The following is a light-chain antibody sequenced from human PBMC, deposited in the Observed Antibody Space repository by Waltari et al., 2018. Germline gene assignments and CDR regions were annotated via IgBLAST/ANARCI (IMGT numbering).Light chain of an antibody. J-gene: IGLJ2*01. V-gene: IGLV2-23*02. Sequence: QSALTQPASVSGSPGQSITISCTGTSSDVGNYKRVSWYQQHPGKAPQLMIYAVSKRPSGVAERFSGSKSGDIASLTISGLQPEDEAEYFCSSYAGSSKGLFGGGTKVTVL. CDR2: AVS. CDR3: SSYAGSSKGL. CDR1: SSDVGNYKR.